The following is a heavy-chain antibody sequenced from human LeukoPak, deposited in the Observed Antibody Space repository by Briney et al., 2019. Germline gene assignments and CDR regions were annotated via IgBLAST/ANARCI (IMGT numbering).Heavy chain of an antibody. D-gene: IGHD3-16*01. CDR1: GDSVSSNSAA. V-gene: IGHV6-1*01. CDR2: TYYRSKWYN. Sequence: SQTLSLTCAVSGDSVSSNSAAWNWIRQSPSRGLEWLGKTYYRSKWYNDYAVFVKSRVTINPDTSKNQFSLQLNSMTPEDTAVYYCARADTSAFDFWGQGTLVTVSS. CDR3: ARADTSAFDF. J-gene: IGHJ4*02.